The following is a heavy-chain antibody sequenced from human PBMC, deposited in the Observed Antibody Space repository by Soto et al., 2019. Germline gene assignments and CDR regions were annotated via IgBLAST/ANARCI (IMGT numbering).Heavy chain of an antibody. V-gene: IGHV4-39*02. CDR1: GGSSRSSSYC. D-gene: IGHD3-10*01. CDR2: IYYSGST. Sequence: TSETQCVRSSVAGGSSRSSSYCWGWIRQPPGKGLEWIGSIYYSGSTYYNPSLKSRVTISVDTSKNHFSLKLRSVTAADTAVYYCVRYNYRSGVLDPWGQGTLVTVPS. CDR3: VRYNYRSGVLDP. J-gene: IGHJ5*02.